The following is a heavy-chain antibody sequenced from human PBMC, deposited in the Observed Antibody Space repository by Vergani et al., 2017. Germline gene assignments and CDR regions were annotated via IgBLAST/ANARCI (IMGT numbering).Heavy chain of an antibody. CDR3: ARQGYCSSTSCYGYYYYYGMDV. Sequence: QVQLVQSGAEVKKPGSSVKVSCKASGGTFSSYTISWVRQAPGQGLEWIGRIIPILGIANYAQKFQGRVTITADKSTSTAYMELSSLRSEDTAVYYCARQGYCSSTSCYGYYYYYGMDVWGQGTTVTVSS. CDR2: IIPILGIA. D-gene: IGHD2-2*01. CDR1: GGTFSSYT. J-gene: IGHJ6*02. V-gene: IGHV1-69*02.